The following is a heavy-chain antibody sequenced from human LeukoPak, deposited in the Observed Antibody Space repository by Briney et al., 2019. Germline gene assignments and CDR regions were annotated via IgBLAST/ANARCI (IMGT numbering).Heavy chain of an antibody. D-gene: IGHD5-12*01. J-gene: IGHJ4*02. V-gene: IGHV3-48*03. Sequence: GGSLRLSCAASGFTFSSYEMNWVRQAPGKGLEWVSFINYSGTNTQYADSVKGRFTISRDNAKNSLYLQMNSLRAGDTAVYYCARVKWLDDYWGQGTLVTVSS. CDR2: INYSGTNT. CDR1: GFTFSSYE. CDR3: ARVKWLDDY.